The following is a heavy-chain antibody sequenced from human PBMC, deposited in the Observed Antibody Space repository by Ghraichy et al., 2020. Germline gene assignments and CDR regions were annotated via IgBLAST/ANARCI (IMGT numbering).Heavy chain of an antibody. V-gene: IGHV3-23*01. J-gene: IGHJ4*01. D-gene: IGHD2-15*01. CDR3: AKVDDVVVVVGAKIDY. CDR2: ISGSGSAT. CDR1: GFTFSSYA. Sequence: GGSLRLSCAASGFTFSSYAMSWVRQAPGKGLEWVSGISGSGSATYSAASVKGRFTVSRDNSKNTLYLQMNSLRAEDTAVYYCAKVDDVVVVVGAKIDYWGQGTLVTVSS.